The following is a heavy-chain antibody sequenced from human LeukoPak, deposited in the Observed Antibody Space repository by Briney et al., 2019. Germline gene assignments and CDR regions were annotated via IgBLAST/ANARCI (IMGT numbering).Heavy chain of an antibody. CDR2: IYYSGST. Sequence: PSETLSLTCTVSGGSISSYYWSWIRQPPGKGLEWIGYIYYSGSTNYNPSLKSRVTISVDTSKNQFSLKLSSVTAADTAVYYCARSRSAAAGKPITLLDPWGQGTLVTVSS. CDR3: ARSRSAAAGKPITLLDP. CDR1: GGSISSYY. V-gene: IGHV4-59*08. D-gene: IGHD6-13*01. J-gene: IGHJ5*02.